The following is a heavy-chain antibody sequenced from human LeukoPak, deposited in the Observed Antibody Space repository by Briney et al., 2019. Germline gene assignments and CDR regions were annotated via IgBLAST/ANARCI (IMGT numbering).Heavy chain of an antibody. CDR1: GGSISSSSDY. CDR2: IYYHENT. V-gene: IGHV4-39*01. D-gene: IGHD1-1*01. J-gene: IGHJ4*02. CDR3: ARRAYSAAYWKHFDY. Sequence: PSETLSLTCTVSGGSISSSSDYWGWIRQAPGKGLEWIGSIYYHENTYYNSSLKSRVTISVDTPKNQFSLKLNSVTAADTAVYFCARRAYSAAYWKHFDYWGQGTLVTVSS.